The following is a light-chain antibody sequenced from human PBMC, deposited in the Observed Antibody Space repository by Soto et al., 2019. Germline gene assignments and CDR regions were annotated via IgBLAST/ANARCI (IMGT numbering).Light chain of an antibody. V-gene: IGKV1-39*01. CDR1: QSIGRF. CDR2: VAS. CDR3: QQSFTTPLT. J-gene: IGKJ4*01. Sequence: DIQMTQSPSSLSASVGDRVTITCRASQSIGRFLNWHQQKPGRAPNVLINVASTLRSGVPSRFSGSRSGTGFNLTINSLEPEDFATYFCQQSFTTPLTFGGGTKVDIK.